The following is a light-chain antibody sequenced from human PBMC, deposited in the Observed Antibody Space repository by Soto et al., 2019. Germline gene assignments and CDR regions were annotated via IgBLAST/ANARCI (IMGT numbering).Light chain of an antibody. V-gene: IGLV2-14*01. CDR3: SSYTRSSTHVI. CDR2: EVS. Sequence: QSALTQPASVSGSPGQSITISCTGTSSDVGGYNYVSWYQHHPGKAPKLMIYEVSNRPSGVSNRFSGSKSGNTASLTISGLQPEDEADYYCSSYTRSSTHVIFGGGTKVTVL. J-gene: IGLJ2*01. CDR1: SSDVGGYNY.